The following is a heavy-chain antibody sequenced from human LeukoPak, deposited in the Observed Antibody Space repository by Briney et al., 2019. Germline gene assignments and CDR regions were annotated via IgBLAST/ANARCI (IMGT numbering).Heavy chain of an antibody. D-gene: IGHD3-22*01. V-gene: IGHV3-7*01. Sequence: GGSLRLSCAASGFTFSSYWMSWVRQAPGKGLEWVANIKQDGSEKYYVDCVKGRFTISRDNAKNSLYLQMNSLRAEDTAVYYCARVEGSSGYHYFDYWGQGTLVTVSS. CDR3: ARVEGSSGYHYFDY. J-gene: IGHJ4*02. CDR2: IKQDGSEK. CDR1: GFTFSSYW.